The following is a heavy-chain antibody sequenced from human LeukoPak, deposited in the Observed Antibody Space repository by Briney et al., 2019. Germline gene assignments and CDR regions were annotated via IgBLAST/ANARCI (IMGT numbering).Heavy chain of an antibody. V-gene: IGHV3-73*01. D-gene: IGHD1-26*01. CDR2: IDKKDKGYATAT. Sequence: PGGSLRLSCAASGFTFSTYAMSWVRQAPGKGLEWVGQIDKKDKGYATATAYAASVKGRFTISRDDSINTAYLQMKSLKTEDTALYYCTRDSGTYNWFDPWGQGTLVTVSS. J-gene: IGHJ5*02. CDR1: GFTFSTYA. CDR3: TRDSGTYNWFDP.